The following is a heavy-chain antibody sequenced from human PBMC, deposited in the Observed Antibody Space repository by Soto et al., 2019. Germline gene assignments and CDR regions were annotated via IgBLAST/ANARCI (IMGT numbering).Heavy chain of an antibody. Sequence: QVQLQESGPGLLKPSQTLSLTCTVSGGSILNGGHYWTWIRQHPGKGLEWIGRIFFSGNTHYNPALKSRLTFSLDTAKNQFSVELTSVTAAVTAIYYCAGDNYGGMLDFWGRGTVVTVSS. CDR1: GGSILNGGHY. CDR2: IFFSGNT. V-gene: IGHV4-31*03. D-gene: IGHD4-17*01. J-gene: IGHJ4*02. CDR3: AGDNYGGMLDF.